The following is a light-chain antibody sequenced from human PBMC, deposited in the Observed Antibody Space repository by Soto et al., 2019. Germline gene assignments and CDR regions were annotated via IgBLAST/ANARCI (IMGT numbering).Light chain of an antibody. J-gene: IGLJ7*01. Sequence: QSALTQPPSLSGTPGQRVTISCSCSTSNIAGNTVHWYQHLPETAPKLLIYIDDQRPSGVPDRFSGSKSGTSASLAISGLQSEDEADYYCATWDDSLNAAVFGGGTQLTVL. CDR1: TSNIAGNT. CDR3: ATWDDSLNAAV. CDR2: IDD. V-gene: IGLV1-44*01.